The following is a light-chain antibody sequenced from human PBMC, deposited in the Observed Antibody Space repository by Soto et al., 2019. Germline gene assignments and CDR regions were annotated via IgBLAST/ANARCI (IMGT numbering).Light chain of an antibody. J-gene: IGLJ1*01. CDR3: NSYAGDIIRFV. V-gene: IGLV2-14*01. Sequence: ALTQPASVSGSPGQSVTITCTGTSSDVGAYKYVSWYQQHPGKAPKLMIYEVSNRPSGVSNRFSGSKSGNTASLAISGLQADDEADYYCNSYAGDIIRFVFGTGTKVTVL. CDR1: SSDVGAYKY. CDR2: EVS.